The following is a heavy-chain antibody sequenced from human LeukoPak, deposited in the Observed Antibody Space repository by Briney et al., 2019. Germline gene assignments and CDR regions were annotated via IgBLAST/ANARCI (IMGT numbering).Heavy chain of an antibody. V-gene: IGHV4-39*07. Sequence: SETLSLTCTVSGGSISSSSYYWGWIRQPPGKGLEWIGSIYYSGSTYYNPSLKSRVTISVDTSKNQFSLKLSSVTAADTAVYYCARLAAAGPWGFDYWGQGTLVIVSS. D-gene: IGHD6-13*01. CDR2: IYYSGST. J-gene: IGHJ4*02. CDR3: ARLAAAGPWGFDY. CDR1: GGSISSSSYY.